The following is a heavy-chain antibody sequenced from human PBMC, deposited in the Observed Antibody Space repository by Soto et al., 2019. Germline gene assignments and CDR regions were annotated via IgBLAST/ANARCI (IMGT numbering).Heavy chain of an antibody. CDR3: GTHPGGGGY. V-gene: IGHV3-53*01. J-gene: IGHJ4*02. Sequence: EVQLVESGGGLIQPGGSLRLSCAVSGFTVSNNYMSWVRQAPGKGLEGVSVIYSGGYTAYGDSVKGRFTISRDNSKNTHFFQMNIRGADDPACFSCGTHPGGGGYWGQGTLVTVSS. CDR2: IYSGGYT. CDR1: GFTVSNNY. D-gene: IGHD3-10*01.